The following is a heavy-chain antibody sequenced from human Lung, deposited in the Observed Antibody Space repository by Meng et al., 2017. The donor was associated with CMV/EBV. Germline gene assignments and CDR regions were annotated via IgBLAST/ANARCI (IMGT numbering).Heavy chain of an antibody. Sequence: ASVKVSCKASGYTFTTYGVSWVRQAPGQGLEWVGWINPYNGNTLYAQKFQGRVTVTTNTSTNTACMELRSLRSDDTAVYYCARGPLARDPPADNRGGDATAYYGMDFWGQGTMVTVSS. J-gene: IGHJ6*02. D-gene: IGHD2-15*01. CDR3: ARGPLARDPPADNRGGDATAYYGMDF. V-gene: IGHV1-18*01. CDR2: INPYNGNT. CDR1: GYTFTTYG.